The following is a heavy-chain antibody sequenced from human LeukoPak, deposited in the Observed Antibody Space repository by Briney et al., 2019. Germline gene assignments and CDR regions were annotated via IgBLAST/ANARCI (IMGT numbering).Heavy chain of an antibody. J-gene: IGHJ4*02. CDR3: ASSRRAAARSYFDY. V-gene: IGHV1-69*06. Sequence: GASVKVSCKASGGTFRSYAISWVRQAPGQGLEWMGGIIPIFGTANYAQKFQGRVTITADKSTSTAYMELSSLRSEDTAVYYCASSRRAAARSYFDYWGQGTLVTVSS. CDR2: IIPIFGTA. CDR1: GGTFRSYA. D-gene: IGHD6-13*01.